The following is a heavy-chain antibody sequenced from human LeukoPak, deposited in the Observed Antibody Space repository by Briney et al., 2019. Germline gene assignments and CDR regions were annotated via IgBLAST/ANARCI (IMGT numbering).Heavy chain of an antibody. CDR3: AKRGVVIRVILVGFHKEAYYFDS. Sequence: GGSLRLSCAVSGITLSNYGMSWVRQAPGKGREWVAGISGSGGGTYYADSVKGRFTISRDNPKNTLYLQMNSLRAEDTAVYFCAKRGVVIRVILVGFHKEAYYFDSWGQGALVTVSS. J-gene: IGHJ4*02. D-gene: IGHD3-22*01. CDR2: ISGSGGGT. CDR1: GITLSNYG. V-gene: IGHV3-23*01.